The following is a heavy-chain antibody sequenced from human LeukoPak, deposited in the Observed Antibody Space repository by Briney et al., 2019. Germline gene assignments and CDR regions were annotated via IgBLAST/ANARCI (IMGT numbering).Heavy chain of an antibody. CDR2: IYYSGST. V-gene: IGHV4-30-4*07. CDR1: GGSISSGGYS. Sequence: PSETLSLTCAVSGGSISSGGYSWSWIRQPPGKGLEWIGYIYYSGSTYYNPSLKSRVTISVDTSKNQFSLKLSSVTAADTAVYYCARPVDHRGWYFDLWGRGTLVTVSS. CDR3: ARPVDHRGWYFDL. D-gene: IGHD1-14*01. J-gene: IGHJ2*01.